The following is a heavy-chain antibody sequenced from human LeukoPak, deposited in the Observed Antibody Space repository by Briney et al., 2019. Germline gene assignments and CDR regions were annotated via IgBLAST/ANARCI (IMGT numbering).Heavy chain of an antibody. CDR2: INHSGST. Sequence: SETLSLTCAVYGGSFSGYYWSWIRQPPGKGLEWIGEINHSGSTNYNPSLKGRVTISVDTSKNQFSLKLSSVTAADTAVYYCARGSRYYYGSAIFDYWGQGTLVTVSS. J-gene: IGHJ4*02. D-gene: IGHD3-10*01. CDR1: GGSFSGYY. CDR3: ARGSRYYYGSAIFDY. V-gene: IGHV4-34*01.